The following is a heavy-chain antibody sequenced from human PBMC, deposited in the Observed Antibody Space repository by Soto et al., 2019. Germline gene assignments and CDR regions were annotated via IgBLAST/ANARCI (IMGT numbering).Heavy chain of an antibody. V-gene: IGHV3-66*04. Sequence: GGSLRLACAASGVTVSSNYMSWVRQAPGKGLEWVSVIYSGGSTYYADSVKGRFTISRDNSKNTLYLQMNSLRAEDTAVYYCARHGYNYGGGYFDYWGQGTLVTVSS. D-gene: IGHD5-18*01. CDR3: ARHGYNYGGGYFDY. CDR2: IYSGGST. J-gene: IGHJ4*02. CDR1: GVTVSSNY.